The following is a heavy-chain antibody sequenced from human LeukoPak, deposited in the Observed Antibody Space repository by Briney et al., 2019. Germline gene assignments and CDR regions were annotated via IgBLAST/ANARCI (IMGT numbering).Heavy chain of an antibody. CDR2: ISSSGSTI. J-gene: IGHJ4*02. CDR1: GFTFSDYY. CDR3: ARDPCTNGVCYDFDY. Sequence: GGSLRLSCAASGFTFSDYYMSWNRQAPGKGLEWVSYISSSGSTIYYADSVKGRFTISRDNAKNSLYLQMNSLRAEDTAVYYCARDPCTNGVCYDFDYWGQGTLVTVSS. V-gene: IGHV3-11*01. D-gene: IGHD2-8*01.